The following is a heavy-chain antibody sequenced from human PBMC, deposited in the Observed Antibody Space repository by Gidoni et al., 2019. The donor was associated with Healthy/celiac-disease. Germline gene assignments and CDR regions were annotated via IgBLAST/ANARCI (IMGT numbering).Heavy chain of an antibody. CDR2: ISSSGSTI. CDR1: GFTFSYYY. D-gene: IGHD6-19*01. J-gene: IGHJ3*02. V-gene: IGHV3-11*01. CDR3: ARQVAGIDAFDI. Sequence: QVQLVESGGGLVTPGGYLRLSCAASGFTFSYYYMSWNRQATWKGREWVSYISSSGSTIYYADSVKGRFTISRDNAKNSLYLQMNSLRAEDTAVYYCARQVAGIDAFDIWGQGTMVTVSS.